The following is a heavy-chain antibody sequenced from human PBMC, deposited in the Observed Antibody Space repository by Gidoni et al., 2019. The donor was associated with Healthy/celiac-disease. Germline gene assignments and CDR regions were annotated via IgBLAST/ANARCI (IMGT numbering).Heavy chain of an antibody. CDR2: IRYDGSNK. J-gene: IGHJ5*02. V-gene: IGHV3-30*02. CDR3: HHRGGRSGNWFDP. CDR1: GFNFSSYG. D-gene: IGHD3-16*01. Sequence: QVQLVESGGGVVQPGGSLRLSCAASGFNFSSYGMHWVRQAPGKGLEWVAFIRYDGSNKYYADSVKGRFTISRDNSKNTLYLQMNSLRAEDTAVYYCHHRGGRSGNWFDPWGQGTLVTVSS.